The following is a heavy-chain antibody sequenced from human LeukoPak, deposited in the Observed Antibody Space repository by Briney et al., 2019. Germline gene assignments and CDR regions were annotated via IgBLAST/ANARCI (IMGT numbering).Heavy chain of an antibody. CDR2: IYSDGTT. Sequence: GVSLRLSCAASGFTVSSKYMSWVRQAPGKGLEWVSVIYSDGTTNYADSVKGRFTISRDNSENTLYLQMNSLRAEDTAVYYCARGVPDYYDRSAYSPRPFDYWGQGTLVTVSS. CDR1: GFTVSSKY. D-gene: IGHD3-22*01. V-gene: IGHV3-53*01. CDR3: ARGVPDYYDRSAYSPRPFDY. J-gene: IGHJ4*02.